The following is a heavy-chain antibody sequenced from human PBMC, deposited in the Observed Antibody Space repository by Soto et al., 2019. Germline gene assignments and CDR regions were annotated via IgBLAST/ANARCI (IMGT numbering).Heavy chain of an antibody. V-gene: IGHV4-39*01. J-gene: IGHJ4*02. CDR1: GGSISSSSYY. CDR3: ARLGYDFWSGYYLY. Sequence: SETLSLTCTVSGGSISSSSYYWGWIRQPPGKGLEWIGSIYYSGSTYYNPSLKSRVTISVDTSKNQFSLKLSSVTAADTAVYYCARLGYDFWSGYYLYWGQGTLVTVSS. CDR2: IYYSGST. D-gene: IGHD3-3*01.